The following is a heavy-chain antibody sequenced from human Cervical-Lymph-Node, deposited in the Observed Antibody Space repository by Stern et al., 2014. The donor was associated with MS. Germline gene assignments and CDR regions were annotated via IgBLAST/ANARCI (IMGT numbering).Heavy chain of an antibody. J-gene: IGHJ6*02. CDR2: ISYDGSKA. CDR3: ARDLLWFGEFDWGAMDV. Sequence: VQLLESGGGVVQPGRTLRLSCADTGFNFRSYAMQWVRQAPGMGLEWVAVISYDGSKAYYADSVKGRFTISRDNSKKTLFLQMNSLRLEDTADYYCARDLLWFGEFDWGAMDVWGHGTTVTVSS. V-gene: IGHV3-30-3*01. D-gene: IGHD3-10*01. CDR1: GFNFRSYA.